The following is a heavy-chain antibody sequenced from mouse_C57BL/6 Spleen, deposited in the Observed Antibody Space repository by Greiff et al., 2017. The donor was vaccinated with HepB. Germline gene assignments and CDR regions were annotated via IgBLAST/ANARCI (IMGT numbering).Heavy chain of an antibody. CDR3: AIGGDGYYVGYFDV. V-gene: IGHV1-61*01. Sequence: VQLQQSGAELVRPGSSVKLSCKASGYTFTSYWMDWVKQRPGQGLEWIGNIYPSDSETHYNQKFKDKATLTVDKSSSTAYMQLSSLTSEDSAVYYCAIGGDGYYVGYFDVWGTGTTVTVSS. J-gene: IGHJ1*03. D-gene: IGHD2-3*01. CDR1: GYTFTSYW. CDR2: IYPSDSET.